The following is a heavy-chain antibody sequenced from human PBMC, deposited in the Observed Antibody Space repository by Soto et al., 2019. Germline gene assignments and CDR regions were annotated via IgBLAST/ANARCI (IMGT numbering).Heavy chain of an antibody. J-gene: IGHJ3*02. D-gene: IGHD3-22*01. CDR3: ARDSYDSSAGGVNEGFDM. CDR2: IFHNGNT. CDR1: GGSMNRGDCA. V-gene: IGHV4-30-2*06. Sequence: HLQLQESGSGLVRPSETLSLTCAVSGGSMNRGDCAWNWIRQSLGKGLEWIGCIFHNGNTQYNPSLKSRVIISVDGAQNQFSLRLASVTAGDTAVYYCARDSYDSSAGGVNEGFDMWGQGTMVTVSS.